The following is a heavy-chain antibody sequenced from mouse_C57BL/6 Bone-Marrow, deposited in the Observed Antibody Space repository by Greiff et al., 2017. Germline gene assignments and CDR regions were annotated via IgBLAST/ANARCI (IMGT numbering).Heavy chain of an antibody. CDR2: LFPGNSAL. J-gene: IGHJ2*01. V-gene: IGHV1-5*01. CDR3: TRGGKGN. CDR1: GFTFTSYW. Sequence: EVQLLQSGTVLARPGASVKISCTTSGFTFTSYWMHWVQQSPGQGLEWIGALFPGNSALSYTPKFKGQAKLTEVTSASTAYRELSSLTNEDSAVYYCTRGGKGNWGQGTTLTVSS.